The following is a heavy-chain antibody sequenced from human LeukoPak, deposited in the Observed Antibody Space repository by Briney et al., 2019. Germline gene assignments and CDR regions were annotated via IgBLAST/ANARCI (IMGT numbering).Heavy chain of an antibody. V-gene: IGHV1-46*01. D-gene: IGHD4-17*01. CDR3: ARGSPYGDYYGNYYYYMDV. CDR1: GYTFTGYW. J-gene: IGHJ6*03. CDR2: ISPSGGST. Sequence: ASVKLSCKAFGYTFTGYWMHWVRQAPGQGPEWMGVISPSGGSTIYAQKFQGRVTITADESTSTAYMELSSLRSEDTAVYYCARGSPYGDYYGNYYYYMDVWGKGTTVTISS.